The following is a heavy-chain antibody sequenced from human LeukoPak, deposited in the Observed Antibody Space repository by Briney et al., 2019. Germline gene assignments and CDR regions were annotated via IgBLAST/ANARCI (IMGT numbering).Heavy chain of an antibody. V-gene: IGHV5-51*07. Sequence: AESLKISCKGSGYSFTNYYIGWVHQTPGKGLEWMGIIYPSDSETKYSPSFQGQVTFSVDKSITTAYLQWNSLKASDTAMYFCARKLAMAGKGAFDYWGQGALVADSS. J-gene: IGHJ4*02. CDR1: GYSFTNYY. D-gene: IGHD6-19*01. CDR2: IYPSDSET. CDR3: ARKLAMAGKGAFDY.